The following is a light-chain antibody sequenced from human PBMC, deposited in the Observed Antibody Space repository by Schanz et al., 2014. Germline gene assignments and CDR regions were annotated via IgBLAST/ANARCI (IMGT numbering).Light chain of an antibody. CDR1: SSDVGGYNL. J-gene: IGLJ1*01. CDR3: SSYTGSSPLFV. V-gene: IGLV2-14*01. Sequence: QSALTQPPSASGSPGQSVTISCTGTSSDVGGYNLVSWYQQHPGKAPKLMIYDVSNRPSGVSNRFSGSKSGNTASLTISGLQAEDEADYYCSSYTGSSPLFVFGTGTKLTVL. CDR2: DVS.